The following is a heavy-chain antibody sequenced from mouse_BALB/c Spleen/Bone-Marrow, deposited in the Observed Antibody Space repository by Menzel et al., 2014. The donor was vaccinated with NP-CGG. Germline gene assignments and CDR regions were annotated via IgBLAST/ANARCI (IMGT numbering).Heavy chain of an antibody. Sequence: EVKVVDSGGGLVQPGGSRKLSCAASGFTFSSFGMHWVRQAPEKGLEWVAYISSGSRTVFYADTVKGRFTISRDNPKNTLFLQMTSLRSEDTAMYYCTRSRGNWDDFDYWGQGTTLTVSS. CDR3: TRSRGNWDDFDY. J-gene: IGHJ2*01. CDR1: GFTFSSFG. V-gene: IGHV5-17*02. CDR2: ISSGSRTV. D-gene: IGHD3-3*01.